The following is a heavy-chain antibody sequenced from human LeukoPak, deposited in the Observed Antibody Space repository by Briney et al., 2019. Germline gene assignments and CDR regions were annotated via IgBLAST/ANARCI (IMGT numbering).Heavy chain of an antibody. V-gene: IGHV1-18*01. CDR1: GYTFTNYG. CDR3: ARDPVGATNFDY. D-gene: IGHD1-26*01. Sequence: ASVTVSYKDSGYTFTNYGISWVGQARGQGGEGMGWISAYNGNTNYAQKLQGRVTMTTDTSTSTAYMELRSLRSDDTAVYYCARDPVGATNFDYWGQGTLVTVSS. CDR2: ISAYNGNT. J-gene: IGHJ4*02.